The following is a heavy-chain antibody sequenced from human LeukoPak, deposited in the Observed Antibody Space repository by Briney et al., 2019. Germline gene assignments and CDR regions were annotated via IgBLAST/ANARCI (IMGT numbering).Heavy chain of an antibody. CDR2: IYYSGST. Sequence: SETLSLSCNVSGGSISNDGYYWSWIRQHPGKGLEWLGYIYYSGSTYYNPSLKSRVTLSVDTSKSQFSLRLSSVTAADTAVYYCARDLTGDQFFDPWGQGTLVTVSS. D-gene: IGHD7-27*01. CDR3: ARDLTGDQFFDP. V-gene: IGHV4-31*03. CDR1: GGSISNDGYY. J-gene: IGHJ5*02.